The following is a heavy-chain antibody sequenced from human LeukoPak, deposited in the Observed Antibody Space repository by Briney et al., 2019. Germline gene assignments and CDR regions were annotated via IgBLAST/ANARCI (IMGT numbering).Heavy chain of an antibody. D-gene: IGHD6-19*01. CDR3: AKDLAVAGESPFDY. J-gene: IGHJ4*02. CDR2: ISYDGSNK. CDR1: GFTFDDYG. V-gene: IGHV3-30*18. Sequence: PGGSLRLSCAASGFTFDDYGMHWVRQAPGKGLEWVAVISYDGSNKYYADSVKGRFTISRDNSKNTLYLQMNSLRAEDTAVYYCAKDLAVAGESPFDYWGQGTLVTVSS.